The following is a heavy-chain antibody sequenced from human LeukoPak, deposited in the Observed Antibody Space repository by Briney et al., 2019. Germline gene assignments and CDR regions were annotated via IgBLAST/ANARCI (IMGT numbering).Heavy chain of an antibody. CDR1: GFTFSSYA. CDR3: ARGFWSTPELWFGEIRPYYYGMDV. D-gene: IGHD3-10*01. Sequence: PGGSLRLSCAASGFTFSSYAMHWVRQAPGKGLEWVAVISYDGSNKYYADSVKGRFTISRDNSKNTLYLQMNSLRAEDTAVYYCARGFWSTPELWFGEIRPYYYGMDVWGQGTTVTVSS. V-gene: IGHV3-30-3*01. CDR2: ISYDGSNK. J-gene: IGHJ6*02.